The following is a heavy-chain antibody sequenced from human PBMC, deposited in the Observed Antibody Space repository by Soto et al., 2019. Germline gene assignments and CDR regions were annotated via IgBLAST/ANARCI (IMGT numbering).Heavy chain of an antibody. CDR1: GGSFSGYQ. J-gene: IGHJ6*03. CDR2: INDSGNI. D-gene: IGHD3-10*01. V-gene: IGHV4-34*01. Sequence: QVQLQQWGAGLLKPSETLSLTCAVYGGSFSGYQWTWIRQTPGKRLEWIGEINDSGNINYNPSLKSRVTILVDTPKKQIYLTMSSVTAADTAVYYCARGLILWFGEFSRRGGYYYYMDVWGKGTTVTVSS. CDR3: ARGLILWFGEFSRRGGYYYYMDV.